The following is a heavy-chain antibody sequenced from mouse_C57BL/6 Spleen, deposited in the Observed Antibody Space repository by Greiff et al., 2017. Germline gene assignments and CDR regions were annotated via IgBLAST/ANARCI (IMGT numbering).Heavy chain of an antibody. CDR1: GFSLTSYG. J-gene: IGHJ4*01. D-gene: IGHD2-3*01. CDR3: AREDGYQYYAMDY. V-gene: IGHV2-6*01. CDR2: IWGVGST. Sequence: VQLVESGPGLVAPSQRLSITCTVSGFSLTSYGVDWVRQSPGKGLEWLGVIWGVGSTNYNSALKSRLSISKDNSKSQVFLKMNSLQTDDTAMYYCAREDGYQYYAMDYWGQGTSVTVSS.